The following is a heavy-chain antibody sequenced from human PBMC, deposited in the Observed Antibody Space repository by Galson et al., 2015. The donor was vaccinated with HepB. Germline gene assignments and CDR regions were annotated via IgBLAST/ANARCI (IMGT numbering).Heavy chain of an antibody. J-gene: IGHJ5*02. D-gene: IGHD2-2*01. V-gene: IGHV3-30*04. Sequence: SLRLSCAASGFTFSSYAMHWVRQAPGKGLEWVAVISYDGSNKYYADSVKGRFTISRDNSKNTLYLQMNSLRAEDTAVYYCARPPGRPAAPRGWFDPWGQGTLVTVSS. CDR1: GFTFSSYA. CDR2: ISYDGSNK. CDR3: ARPPGRPAAPRGWFDP.